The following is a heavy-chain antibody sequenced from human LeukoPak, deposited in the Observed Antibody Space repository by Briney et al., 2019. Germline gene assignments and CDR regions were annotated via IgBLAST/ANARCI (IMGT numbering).Heavy chain of an antibody. V-gene: IGHV3-33*01. CDR1: GFTFSNYG. D-gene: IGHD3-10*01. CDR2: IWYDGSNK. CDR3: ARGRRAYYGMDV. J-gene: IGHJ6*02. Sequence: PGGSLRLSCAASGFTFSNYGMHWVRQAPGKGLEWVAVIWYDGSNKFYADSVKGRFTISRGNSKNTLYLQMNSLRAEDTAVYYCARGRRAYYGMDVWGQGTTVTVSS.